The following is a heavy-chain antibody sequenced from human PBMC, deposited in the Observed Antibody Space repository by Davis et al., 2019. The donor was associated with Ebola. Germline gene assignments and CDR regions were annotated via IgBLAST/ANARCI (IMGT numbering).Heavy chain of an antibody. CDR1: GGTFSSYA. D-gene: IGHD1-26*01. Sequence: SVKVSCKASGGTFSSYAISWVRQAPGQGLEWMGGIIPIFGTANYAQKFQGRVTITADESTSTAYMELSSLRAEDTAVYYCAKLGGPIVGATKVGNNDYWGQGTLVTVSS. CDR3: AKLGGPIVGATKVGNNDY. V-gene: IGHV1-69*13. CDR2: IIPIFGTA. J-gene: IGHJ4*02.